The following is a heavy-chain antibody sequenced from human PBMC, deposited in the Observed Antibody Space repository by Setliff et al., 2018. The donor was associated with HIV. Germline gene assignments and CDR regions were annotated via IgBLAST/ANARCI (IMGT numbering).Heavy chain of an antibody. D-gene: IGHD3-22*01. CDR2: IYHSGST. CDR1: GGSISSSNW. Sequence: SETLSLTCAVSGGSISSSNWWSWVRQPPGKGLEWIGEIYHSGSTNYNPSLKNRVTISVDTSKNQFSLKLSSVTAADTAVYYCARGPNLLTHYYDSCGYAVGYSDHWGQGTLVTVSS. J-gene: IGHJ4*02. CDR3: ARGPNLLTHYYDSCGYAVGYSDH. V-gene: IGHV4-4*02.